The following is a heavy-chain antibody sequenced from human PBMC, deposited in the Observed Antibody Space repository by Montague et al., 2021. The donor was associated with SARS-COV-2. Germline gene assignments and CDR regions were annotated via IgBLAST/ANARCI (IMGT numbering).Heavy chain of an antibody. V-gene: IGHV4-34*01. CDR2: INHSGST. CDR3: ARGPRITMIVVVITDIWFDP. J-gene: IGHJ5*02. Sequence: SETLSLTCAVYGGSFSGYYWSWIRQPPGKGLEWIGEINHSGSTNYNPSLKSRVTISVDTSKNQFSLKLCSVTAADTAVYYCARGPRITMIVVVITDIWFDPWGQGTLVTVSS. D-gene: IGHD3-22*01. CDR1: GGSFSGYY.